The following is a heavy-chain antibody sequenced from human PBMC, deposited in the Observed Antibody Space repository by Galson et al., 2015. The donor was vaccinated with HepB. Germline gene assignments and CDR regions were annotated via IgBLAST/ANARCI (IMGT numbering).Heavy chain of an antibody. CDR1: GFTFSSYS. CDR2: ISSSSSTI. D-gene: IGHD3-10*01. CDR3: ARDFVVRGVIITGGDY. J-gene: IGHJ4*02. V-gene: IGHV3-48*02. Sequence: SLRLSCAASGFTFSSYSMNWVRQAPGKGLEWVSYISSSSSTIYYADSVKGRFTISRDNAKNSLYLQMNSLRDEDTAVYYCARDFVVRGVIITGGDYWGQGTLVTVSS.